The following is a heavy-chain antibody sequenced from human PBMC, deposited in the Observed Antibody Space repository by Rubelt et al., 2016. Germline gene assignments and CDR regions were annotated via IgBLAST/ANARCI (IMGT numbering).Heavy chain of an antibody. CDR2: ISSSSSYT. J-gene: IGHJ4*02. CDR3: ASTPRWLQFERH. V-gene: IGHV3-11*03. Sequence: YISSSSSYTNYADSVKGRFTISRDNSKNTLYLQMNSLRAEDTAVYYCASTPRWLQFERHWGQGTLVTVSS. D-gene: IGHD5-24*01.